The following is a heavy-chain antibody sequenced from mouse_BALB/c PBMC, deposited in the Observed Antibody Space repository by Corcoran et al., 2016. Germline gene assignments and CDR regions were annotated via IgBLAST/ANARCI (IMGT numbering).Heavy chain of an antibody. Sequence: DVQLQESGPGLVKPSQSLSLTCSVTGYSITSGYYWNWIRQFPGNKLEWMGYISYDGSNNYNPSLKNRISITRDTSKNQFFLKLKSVTTEDTGTYYGARGVYRYDAMDYWGQGTSVTVSS. J-gene: IGHJ4*01. CDR2: ISYDGSN. V-gene: IGHV3-6*02. D-gene: IGHD2-14*01. CDR1: GYSITSGYY. CDR3: ARGVYRYDAMDY.